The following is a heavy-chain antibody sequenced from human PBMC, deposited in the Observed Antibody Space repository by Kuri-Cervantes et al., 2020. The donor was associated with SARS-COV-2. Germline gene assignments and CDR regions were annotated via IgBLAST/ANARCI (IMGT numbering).Heavy chain of an antibody. CDR1: GYTFTSYA. V-gene: IGHV1-8*02. J-gene: IGHJ4*02. CDR3: ARGHPLRFGSGSYFY. Sequence: ASVKVSCKASGYTFTSYAMNWVRQAPGQGLEWMGWINPNSGNTGYAQKFQGRVTMTRNTSISTAYMELSSLRSEDTAVYYCARGHPLRFGSGSYFYWGQGTLVTVSS. CDR2: INPNSGNT. D-gene: IGHD3-10*01.